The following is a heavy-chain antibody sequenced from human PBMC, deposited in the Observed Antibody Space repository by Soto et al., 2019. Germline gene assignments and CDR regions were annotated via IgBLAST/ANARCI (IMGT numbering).Heavy chain of an antibody. CDR1: GGSFSGYY. D-gene: IGHD4-17*01. CDR3: ARPYGPERRGFDP. Sequence: SETLSLTCAVYGGSFSGYYWSWIRQPPGKGLEWIGEINHSGSTNYNPSLKSRVTISVDTSKNQFSLKLSSVTAADTAVYYCARPYGPERRGFDPWGQGTLVTVSS. CDR2: INHSGST. V-gene: IGHV4-34*01. J-gene: IGHJ5*02.